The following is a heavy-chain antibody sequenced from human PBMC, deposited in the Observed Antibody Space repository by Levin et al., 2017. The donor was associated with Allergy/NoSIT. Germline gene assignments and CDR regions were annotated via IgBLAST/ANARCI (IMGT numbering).Heavy chain of an antibody. CDR3: ARLIAAAGNFDY. Sequence: GSLRLSCTVSGGSISSYYWSWIRQPPGKGLEWIGYIYYSGSTNYNPSLKSRVTISVDTSKNQFSLKLSSVTAADTAVYYCARLIAAAGNFDYWGQGTLVTVSS. V-gene: IGHV4-59*08. CDR1: GGSISSYY. D-gene: IGHD6-13*01. CDR2: IYYSGST. J-gene: IGHJ4*02.